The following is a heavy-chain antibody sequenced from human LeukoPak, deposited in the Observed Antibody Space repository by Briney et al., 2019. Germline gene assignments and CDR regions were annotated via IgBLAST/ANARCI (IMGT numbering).Heavy chain of an antibody. Sequence: ASVNVSCKASGYTFTGYYMHWVRQAPGQGLEWMGWINPNSGGTNYAQKFQGRVTMTRDTSISTAYMELSRLRSDGTAVYYCARGRCSGGSCYSTGWFDPWGQGTLVTVSS. V-gene: IGHV1-2*02. CDR3: ARGRCSGGSCYSTGWFDP. CDR1: GYTFTGYY. J-gene: IGHJ5*02. CDR2: INPNSGGT. D-gene: IGHD2-15*01.